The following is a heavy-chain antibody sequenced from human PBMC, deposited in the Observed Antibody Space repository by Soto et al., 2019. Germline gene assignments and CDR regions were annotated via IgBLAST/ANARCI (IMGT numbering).Heavy chain of an antibody. CDR1: GGSISSEGYY. J-gene: IGHJ3*01. V-gene: IGHV4-31*03. CDR2: FYYSGTT. D-gene: IGHD3-9*01. CDR3: ARRHDILTGSDSFDV. Sequence: QVPLQESGPGLVKPSQTLSLTCTLSGGSISSEGYYWTWIRQHPGKGLEWIGDFYYSGTTSYNPSLKSRLTISVDTSNNQFSLGLSSVTAADTAMYYCARRHDILTGSDSFDVWGRGTMVTVSS.